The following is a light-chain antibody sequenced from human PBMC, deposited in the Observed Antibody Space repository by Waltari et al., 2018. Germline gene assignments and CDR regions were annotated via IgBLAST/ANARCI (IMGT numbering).Light chain of an antibody. CDR1: QSVSNY. J-gene: IGKJ4*01. CDR2: GAT. CDR3: QQRSNWPLN. V-gene: IGKV3-11*01. Sequence: DTVLTPYPDTLSLSPGERVTLSCRASQSVSNYLAWYQQKHDQAPRLRIYGATNRATGIPARFSGSGSGTDFNLTISSLEPEDFAVYYCQQRSNWPLNFGGGTKVEIK.